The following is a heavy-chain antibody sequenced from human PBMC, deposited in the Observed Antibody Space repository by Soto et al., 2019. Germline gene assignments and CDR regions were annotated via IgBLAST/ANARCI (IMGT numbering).Heavy chain of an antibody. D-gene: IGHD1-20*01. CDR2: IYPGDSDT. Sequence: GEAVKISCKGSGYSFTSYWIGWVRQMPGKGLEWMGIIYPGDSDTRYSPSFQGQVTISADKSISTAYLQWSSLNASDTAMYYCARPGITGTGSSYYAMDVWGQGTTVTVSS. CDR3: ARPGITGTGSSYYAMDV. CDR1: GYSFTSYW. V-gene: IGHV5-51*01. J-gene: IGHJ6*02.